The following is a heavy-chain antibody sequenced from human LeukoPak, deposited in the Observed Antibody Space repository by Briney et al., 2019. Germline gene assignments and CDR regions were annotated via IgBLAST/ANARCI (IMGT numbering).Heavy chain of an antibody. CDR1: GFTFSSFG. Sequence: GGSLRLSCAASGFTFSSFGMHWVRQAPGKGLEWMALISHDGLNKYYADSMKGRFTISRDNSKSTLYLQMNSLRAEDTAVYYCAKEGAPFYDILTGHNYLDYWGQGTLVTVSS. CDR3: AKEGAPFYDILTGHNYLDY. V-gene: IGHV3-30*18. J-gene: IGHJ4*02. CDR2: ISHDGLNK. D-gene: IGHD3-9*01.